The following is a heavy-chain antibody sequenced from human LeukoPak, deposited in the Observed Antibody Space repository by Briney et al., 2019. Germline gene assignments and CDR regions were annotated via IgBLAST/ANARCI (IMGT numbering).Heavy chain of an antibody. D-gene: IGHD4-17*01. Sequence: GESLKISCAASGFIFSSYGMYWVRQAPGKGLEWVAFIRYDGSNKYYADSVKGRFTISRDNSKNTLYVQMSSLRVEDTAVYYCAKEGTVTPTDYWGQGTPVTVSS. V-gene: IGHV3-30*02. J-gene: IGHJ4*02. CDR3: AKEGTVTPTDY. CDR2: IRYDGSNK. CDR1: GFIFSSYG.